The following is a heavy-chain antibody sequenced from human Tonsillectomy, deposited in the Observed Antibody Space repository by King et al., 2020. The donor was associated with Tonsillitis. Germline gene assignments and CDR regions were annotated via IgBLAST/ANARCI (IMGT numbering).Heavy chain of an antibody. CDR2: ISYDGSNK. V-gene: IGHV3-30*18. D-gene: IGHD1-26*01. CDR1: GFTFSSYG. J-gene: IGHJ6*02. Sequence: QLVQSGGGVVQPGRSLRLSCAASGFTFSSYGMHWVRQAPGKGLEWVAVISYDGSNKYYADSVKGRFTISRDNSKNTLYLQMNSLRAEDTAVYYCAKDLGGLAQWASFDYGMDVWGQGTTVTVSS. CDR3: AKDLGGLAQWASFDYGMDV.